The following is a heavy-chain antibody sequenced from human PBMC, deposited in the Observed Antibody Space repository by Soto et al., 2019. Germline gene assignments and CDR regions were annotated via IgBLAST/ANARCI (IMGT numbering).Heavy chain of an antibody. J-gene: IGHJ4*02. V-gene: IGHV4-30-4*01. CDR3: ATESGSTYGYFDH. Sequence: PSETLSLTCTVSGGSVTSDEDYWTWIRQSPGKGLEWIGYISNSGSTGYNPSLKTRLSMSVDRSKNQFTLRLTSATAADTAVYFCATESGSTYGYFDHWGRGTQVTVS. CDR1: GGSVTSDEDY. CDR2: ISNSGST. D-gene: IGHD5-18*01.